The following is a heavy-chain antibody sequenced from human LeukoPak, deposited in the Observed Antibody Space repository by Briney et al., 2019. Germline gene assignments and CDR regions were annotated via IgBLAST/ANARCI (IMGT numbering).Heavy chain of an antibody. D-gene: IGHD5-24*01. CDR1: GASIISGSYY. J-gene: IGHJ3*02. V-gene: IGHV4-61*02. Sequence: KTSETLSLTCSVSGASIISGSYYWSWIRQPAGKELEWIARIYTSGSTNYNPSLKSRVTISVDTSKNQFSLKVSSVTSADTALYYCARGVNPGRDSDGAFDIWGQGTMVTVSS. CDR3: ARGVNPGRDSDGAFDI. CDR2: IYTSGST.